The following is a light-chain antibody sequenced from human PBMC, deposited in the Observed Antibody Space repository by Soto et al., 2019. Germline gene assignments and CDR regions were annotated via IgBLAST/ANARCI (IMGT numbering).Light chain of an antibody. J-gene: IGKJ4*01. Sequence: DIQMTQSPSSLSATVGDRVTITCRLSQSISSYLNWYQQKPGKAPKLLIYAASSLQSGVPSRFSGSGSGTDFTLTISSLQPEDFATYYCQQSYSTPQTFGGGTKVDIK. CDR3: QQSYSTPQT. V-gene: IGKV1-39*01. CDR2: AAS. CDR1: QSISSY.